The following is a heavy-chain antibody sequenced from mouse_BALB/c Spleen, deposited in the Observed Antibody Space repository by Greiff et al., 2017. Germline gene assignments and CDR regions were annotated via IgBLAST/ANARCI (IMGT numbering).Heavy chain of an antibody. CDR1: GYTFTSYT. Sequence: VQLQQSGAELARPGASVKMSCKASGYTFTSYTMHWVKQRPGQGLEWIGYINPSSGYTNYNQKFKDKATLTADKSSSTAYMQLSSLTSEDSAVYYCAREVTTYYYAMDYWGQGTSVTVSS. CDR2: INPSSGYT. CDR3: AREVTTYYYAMDY. D-gene: IGHD2-3*01. V-gene: IGHV1-4*01. J-gene: IGHJ4*01.